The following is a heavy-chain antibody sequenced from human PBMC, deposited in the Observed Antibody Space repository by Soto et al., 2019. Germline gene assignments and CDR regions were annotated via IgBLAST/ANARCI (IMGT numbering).Heavy chain of an antibody. Sequence: SQTLSLTCAISGDSFSSNGVAWNWIRQSPSRGLEWLGRTYYRSKWYNDYAVSVKSRITINPDTSKNQFSLQLNSVTPEDTAVYYCARGSSSVVYYYYGMDVWGQGTTVTVSS. CDR1: GDSFSSNGVA. J-gene: IGHJ6*02. V-gene: IGHV6-1*01. CDR3: ARGSSSVVYYYYGMDV. D-gene: IGHD6-6*01. CDR2: TYYRSKWYN.